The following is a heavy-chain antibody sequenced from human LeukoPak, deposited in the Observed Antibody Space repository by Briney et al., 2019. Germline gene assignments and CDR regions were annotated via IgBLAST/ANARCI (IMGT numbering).Heavy chain of an antibody. V-gene: IGHV1-8*03. D-gene: IGHD3-10*01. CDR3: ARMTLYGSGTVH. Sequence: ASVKVSCKASGYTFTSYDINWVRQATGQGLEWMGWMNPNSGNTGYAQKFQGRVTITRNTSISTAYMELSSLRSEDTAVYYCARMTLYGSGTVHWGQGILVTVSS. J-gene: IGHJ4*02. CDR2: MNPNSGNT. CDR1: GYTFTSYD.